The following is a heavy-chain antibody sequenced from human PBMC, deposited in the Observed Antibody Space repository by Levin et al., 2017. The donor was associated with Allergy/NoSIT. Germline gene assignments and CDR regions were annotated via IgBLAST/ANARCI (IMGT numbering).Heavy chain of an antibody. D-gene: IGHD3-22*01. J-gene: IGHJ6*02. CDR3: ARPRVIAYGLDV. Sequence: SQTLSLTCAVYGGSFSGYYWSWIRQPPGKGLEWIGEINHSGSTNYNPSLKSRVTISVDTSKNQFSLKLSSVTAADTAVYYCARPRVIAYGLDVWGQGTTVTVSS. V-gene: IGHV4-34*01. CDR1: GGSFSGYY. CDR2: INHSGST.